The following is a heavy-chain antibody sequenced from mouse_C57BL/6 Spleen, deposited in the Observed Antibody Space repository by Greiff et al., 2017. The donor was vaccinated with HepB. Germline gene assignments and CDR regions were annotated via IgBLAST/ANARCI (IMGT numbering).Heavy chain of an antibody. D-gene: IGHD2-1*01. CDR2: IDPSDSET. J-gene: IGHJ4*01. V-gene: IGHV1-52*01. CDR3: ARSGEIFYGNYERGYYAMDY. CDR1: GYTFTSYW. Sequence: QVQLQQPGAELVRPGSSVKLSCKASGYTFTSYWMHWVKQRPIQGLEWIGNIDPSDSETHYNQKFKDKATLTVDKSSSTAYMQLSSLTSEDSAVYYCARSGEIFYGNYERGYYAMDYWGQGTSVTVSS.